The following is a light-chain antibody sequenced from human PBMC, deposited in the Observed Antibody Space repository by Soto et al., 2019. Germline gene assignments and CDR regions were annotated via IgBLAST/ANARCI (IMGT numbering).Light chain of an antibody. V-gene: IGKV3-20*01. J-gene: IGKJ4*01. Sequence: EFVVTQSPGTLSLSPGERATLSCRASQTVRNNYLAWYQQKPGQAPRLLIYDASSRATGIPDRFSCGGSGTDFTLTISRLEPEDFAVYYCQQFSSYPLTLGGGTKVDIK. CDR3: QQFSSYPLT. CDR1: QTVRNNY. CDR2: DAS.